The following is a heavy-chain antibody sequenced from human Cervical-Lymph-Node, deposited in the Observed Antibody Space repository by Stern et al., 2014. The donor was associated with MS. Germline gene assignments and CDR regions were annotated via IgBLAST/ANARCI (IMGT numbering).Heavy chain of an antibody. V-gene: IGHV3-21*01. Sequence: EVQLVESGGGLVKPGGSLRLSCEASGFRFSGYSMNWVRQAPGKGPEWFSSITSNSNYIFYEDSVKGRFTISRDNAMNSVYLQLNSLRANDTAVYYCARGDSGSMDVWGQGTTVTVSS. CDR2: ITSNSNYI. CDR1: GFRFSGYS. CDR3: ARGDSGSMDV. J-gene: IGHJ6*02. D-gene: IGHD6-19*01.